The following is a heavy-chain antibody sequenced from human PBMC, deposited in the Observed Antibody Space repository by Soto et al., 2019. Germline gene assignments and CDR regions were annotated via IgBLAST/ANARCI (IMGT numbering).Heavy chain of an antibody. J-gene: IGHJ6*02. D-gene: IGHD3-16*02. V-gene: IGHV1-69*01. CDR3: ARGPNVWGSDRSVLRFYGLDV. CDR1: GGTFSSYV. CDR2: IVPIFGTI. Sequence: QVQLVQSGAEVKKPGSSVKVSCKASGGTFSSYVISWVRQAPGQGLEWMGGIVPIFGTINYAQKFQGRVAINADESATPAYMELSRLGSEDTAVYYCARGPNVWGSDRSVLRFYGLDVWGRGTTVTVSS.